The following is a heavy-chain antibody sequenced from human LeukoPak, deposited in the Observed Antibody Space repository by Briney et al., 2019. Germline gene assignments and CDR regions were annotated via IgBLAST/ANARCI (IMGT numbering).Heavy chain of an antibody. Sequence: GGSLRLSCAASGFTFSKYTMNWVRQAPGKGLEWVSGIYGSGGGIYYADSVKGRFTISRDNSKNTLYLQMNSLRVEDTAVYYCTTAVGYYGSGTYYPLEYWGQGTPVTVSS. CDR2: IYGSGGGI. D-gene: IGHD3-10*01. J-gene: IGHJ4*02. V-gene: IGHV3-23*01. CDR1: GFTFSKYT. CDR3: TTAVGYYGSGTYYPLEY.